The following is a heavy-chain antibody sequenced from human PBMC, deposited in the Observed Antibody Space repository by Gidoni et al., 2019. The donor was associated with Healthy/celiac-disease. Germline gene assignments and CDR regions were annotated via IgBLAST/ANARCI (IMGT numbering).Heavy chain of an antibody. CDR1: GGTFSSYA. CDR3: ARPNIVATMGYYGMDV. V-gene: IGHV1-69*01. J-gene: IGHJ6*02. CDR2: IIPIFGTA. Sequence: QVQLVQSGAEVKKPGSSVKVSCQASGGTFSSYAISWVRQAPGQGLEWMGGIIPIFGTANYAQKFQGRVTITADESTSTAYMELSSLRSEDTAVYYCARPNIVATMGYYGMDVWGQGTTVTVSS. D-gene: IGHD5-12*01.